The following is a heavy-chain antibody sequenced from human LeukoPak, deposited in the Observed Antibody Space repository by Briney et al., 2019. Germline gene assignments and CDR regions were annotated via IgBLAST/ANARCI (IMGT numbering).Heavy chain of an antibody. CDR1: GGSSSGYY. Sequence: SETLSLTCAVYGGSSSGYYWSWIRQPPGKGLEWIGEINHSGSTNYNPSLKSRVTISVDTSKNQFSLKLSSVTAADTAVYYCARRDIVATYYFDYWGQGTLVTVSS. CDR3: ARRDIVATYYFDY. D-gene: IGHD5-12*01. J-gene: IGHJ4*02. CDR2: INHSGST. V-gene: IGHV4-34*01.